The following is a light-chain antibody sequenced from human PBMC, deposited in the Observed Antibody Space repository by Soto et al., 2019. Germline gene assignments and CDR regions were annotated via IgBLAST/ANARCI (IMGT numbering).Light chain of an antibody. V-gene: IGLV4-69*01. J-gene: IGLJ1*01. CDR2: LNSDGSH. CDR3: QTWGTGIKV. Sequence: QSVLTQSPSASASLGASVKLTCTLSSGHSSYAIAWHQQQPEKGPRYLMKLNSDGSHSKGDGIPDSFSGSISGAERYLTISSLQSEDEADYYCQTWGTGIKVFGTGTKLTVL. CDR1: SGHSSYA.